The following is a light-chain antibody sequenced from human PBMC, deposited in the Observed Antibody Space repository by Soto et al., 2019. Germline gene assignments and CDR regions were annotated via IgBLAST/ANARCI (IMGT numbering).Light chain of an antibody. V-gene: IGLV1-44*01. CDR3: QSYDKRLTAYV. Sequence: QSVLTQPPSVSAAPGQRVTISCSGRTSNIGRNTVNWYQQFPGAAPRFLIYANDQRPSGVPDRFYGSKSGTSASLAINGIQAEDEGHYYCQSYDKRLTAYVVGTGTKVNVL. CDR2: AND. J-gene: IGLJ1*01. CDR1: TSNIGRNT.